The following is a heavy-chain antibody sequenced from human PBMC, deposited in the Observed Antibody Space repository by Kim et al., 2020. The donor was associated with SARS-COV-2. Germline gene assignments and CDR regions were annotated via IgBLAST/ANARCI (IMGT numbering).Heavy chain of an antibody. CDR1: GYTFTSYY. J-gene: IGHJ3*02. CDR3: ARSHRRNYYDSSGYTDAFDI. V-gene: IGHV1-46*01. Sequence: ASVKVSCKASGYTFTSYYMHWVRQAPGQGLEWMGIINPSGGSTSYAQKFQGRVTMTRDTSTSTVYMELSSLRSEDTAVYYCARSHRRNYYDSSGYTDAFDICGQGTMVTVSS. CDR2: INPSGGST. D-gene: IGHD3-22*01.